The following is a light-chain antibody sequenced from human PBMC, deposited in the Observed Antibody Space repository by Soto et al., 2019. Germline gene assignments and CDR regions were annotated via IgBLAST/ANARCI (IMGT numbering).Light chain of an antibody. CDR2: GAS. CDR1: QSVSSN. Sequence: EIVMTQSPATLSVSPGERATLSCRASQSVSSNLAWYQQKPCQAPSLLIYGASTRATAIPARFSGSGSGKEFTLTISSLQSEDVAAYYCQQYNNWPWTFGQGTKVEIK. J-gene: IGKJ1*01. V-gene: IGKV3-15*01. CDR3: QQYNNWPWT.